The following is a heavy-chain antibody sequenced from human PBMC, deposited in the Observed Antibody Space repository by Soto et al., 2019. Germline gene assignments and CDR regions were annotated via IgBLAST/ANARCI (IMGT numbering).Heavy chain of an antibody. J-gene: IGHJ6*02. V-gene: IGHV3-33*01. CDR3: ARDGYCSSTSCSYGMDV. CDR2: IWYDGSNK. D-gene: IGHD2-2*03. Sequence: GGSLRLSCAASGFTFSSYGMHWVRQAPGKGLEWVAVIWYDGSNKYYADSVKGRFTISRDNSKNTLYLQMNSLRAEDTAVYYCARDGYCSSTSCSYGMDVWGQGTTVTVSS. CDR1: GFTFSSYG.